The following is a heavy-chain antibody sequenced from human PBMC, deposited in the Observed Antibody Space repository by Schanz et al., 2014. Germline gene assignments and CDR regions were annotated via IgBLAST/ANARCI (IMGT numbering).Heavy chain of an antibody. V-gene: IGHV3-7*01. CDR1: GFTFSDFG. J-gene: IGHJ4*02. D-gene: IGHD5-12*01. Sequence: EQLVESGGGVVQPGRSLRLSCAASGFTFSDFGMHWVRQTPVKGLEWVANIKQDGSEKYYVDSVQGRFTISRDNAKNSLYLQMNSLRAEDTAVYYCARDGYNAYDLKRGDYWGQGTQVAVSS. CDR3: ARDGYNAYDLKRGDY. CDR2: IKQDGSEK.